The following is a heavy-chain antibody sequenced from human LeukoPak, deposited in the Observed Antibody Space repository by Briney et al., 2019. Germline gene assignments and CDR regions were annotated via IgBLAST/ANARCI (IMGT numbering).Heavy chain of an antibody. J-gene: IGHJ5*02. D-gene: IGHD4-11*01. CDR3: ARGQTTNWFDP. V-gene: IGHV4-30-2*01. CDR2: IYHSGST. Sequence: PSETLSLTCTVSGGSISSGGYYWSWIRQPPGKGLEWIGYIYHSGSTYYNPSLKSRVTISVDRSKNQFSLKLSSVTAADTAVYYCARGQTTNWFDPWGQGTLVTVSS. CDR1: GGSISSGGYY.